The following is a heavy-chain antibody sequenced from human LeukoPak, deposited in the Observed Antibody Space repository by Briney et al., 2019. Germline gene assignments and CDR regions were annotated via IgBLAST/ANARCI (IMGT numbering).Heavy chain of an antibody. J-gene: IGHJ4*02. D-gene: IGHD3-3*01. CDR2: INHSGST. CDR1: GGSFSGYY. CDR3: ARPRSRSGYYDY. V-gene: IGHV4-34*01. Sequence: PSETLSLTCAVYGGSFSGYYWSWIRQPTGKGLEWIGEINHSGSTNYNPSLKSRVTISVDTSKNQFSLKLSSVTAAETAVYYCARPRSRSGYYDYWGQGTLVTVSS.